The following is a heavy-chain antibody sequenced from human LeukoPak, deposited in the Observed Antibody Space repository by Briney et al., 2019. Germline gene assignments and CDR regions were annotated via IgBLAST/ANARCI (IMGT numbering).Heavy chain of an antibody. V-gene: IGHV1-2*04. J-gene: IGHJ5*02. CDR3: ARGSSGRGDWFDP. CDR1: GYTFTGYY. CDR2: INPNSGGT. Sequence: ASVKVSCKASGYTFTGYYMHWVRQAPGQGPEWMGWINPNSGGTNYAQKFQGWVTMTRDTSISTAYMELSRLRSDDTAVYYCARGSSGRGDWFDPWGQGTLVTVSS.